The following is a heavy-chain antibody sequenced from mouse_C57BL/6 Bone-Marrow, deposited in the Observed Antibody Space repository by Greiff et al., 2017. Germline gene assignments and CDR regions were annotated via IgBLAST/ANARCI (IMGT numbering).Heavy chain of an antibody. D-gene: IGHD1-1*01. CDR3: ARGSVRAY. V-gene: IGHV5-4*01. CDR2: ISDGGSYT. Sequence: EVQLQESGGGLVKPGGSLKLSCAASGFTFSSYAMSWVRQTPEKRLEWVATISDGGSYTYYPDNVKGRFTISRDTAKNNLYLQMSHLKSEDTAMYYCARGSVRAYWGQGTLVTVSA. CDR1: GFTFSSYA. J-gene: IGHJ3*01.